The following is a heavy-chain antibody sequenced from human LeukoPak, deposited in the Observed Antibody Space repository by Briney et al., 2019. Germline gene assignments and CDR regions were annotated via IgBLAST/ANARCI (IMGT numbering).Heavy chain of an antibody. D-gene: IGHD2-2*01. Sequence: ASVKVSCKASGYTFTSYGISWVRQAPGQGLEWMGWISAYNGNTNYAQKLQSRVTMTTDTSTSTAYMELRSLRSDDTAVYYCASFRVVPAANGENYMDVWGKGTTVTVSS. CDR3: ASFRVVPAANGENYMDV. CDR1: GYTFTSYG. V-gene: IGHV1-18*01. J-gene: IGHJ6*03. CDR2: ISAYNGNT.